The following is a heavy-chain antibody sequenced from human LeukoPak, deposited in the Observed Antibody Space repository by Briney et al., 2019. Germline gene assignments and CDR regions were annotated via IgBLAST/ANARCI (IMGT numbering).Heavy chain of an antibody. CDR1: GYTFTGPY. V-gene: IGHV1-2*02. CDR3: ARVEYCTKGVCINFDL. J-gene: IGHJ4*02. CDR2: INPNSGGT. Sequence: ASVKVSRKXSGYTFTGPYIHWMQQAPGQGLEWMGRINPNSGGTKYAQKFQGRVTVTRDTSTSTAYMELSGLRADDTAAYYCARVEYCTKGVCINFDLWGQGTLVTVSS. D-gene: IGHD2-8*01.